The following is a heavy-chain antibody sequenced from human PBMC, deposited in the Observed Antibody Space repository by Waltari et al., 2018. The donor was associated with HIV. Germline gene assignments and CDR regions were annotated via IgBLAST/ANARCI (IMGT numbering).Heavy chain of an antibody. J-gene: IGHJ6*02. Sequence: QVQLVQSGAEVKKPGASVKVSCKASGYTFTSYGISWVRQAPGQGLEWMGWISAYNGNTNCAQKLQGRVTTTTDSPTSTAYMELRSLRSDDTAVYYCAREGRYCSGGSCYSAIGMDVWGQGTTVTVSS. D-gene: IGHD2-15*01. V-gene: IGHV1-18*01. CDR1: GYTFTSYG. CDR2: ISAYNGNT. CDR3: AREGRYCSGGSCYSAIGMDV.